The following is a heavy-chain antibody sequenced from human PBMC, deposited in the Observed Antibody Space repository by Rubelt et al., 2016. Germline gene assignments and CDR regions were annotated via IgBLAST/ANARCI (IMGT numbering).Heavy chain of an antibody. V-gene: IGHV4-34*01. D-gene: IGHD3-10*02. J-gene: IGHJ6*02. Sequence: QVQLQQWGAGLLKPSETLSLTCAVYGGSFSGYYWSWIRQPPGKGLEWIGEINHSGSTNYNPSHKSRVTIAVDTSKNQLHRKLSSVTAAETAGYYCARHVRGVMSGMDVWGQGTTVTVSS. CDR1: GGSFSGYY. CDR2: INHSGST. CDR3: ARHVRGVMSGMDV.